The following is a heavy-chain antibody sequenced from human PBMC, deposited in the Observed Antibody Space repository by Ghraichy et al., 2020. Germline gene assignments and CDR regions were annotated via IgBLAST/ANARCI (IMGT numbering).Heavy chain of an antibody. CDR2: IFYTGVT. CDR3: ARGYYKILTGSVDF. J-gene: IGHJ4*02. D-gene: IGHD3-9*01. V-gene: IGHV4-39*01. CDR1: GGSISSSDYY. Sequence: SETLSLTCTVSGGSISSSDYYWGWIRQPPGKGLEWIGSIFYTGVTYYKSSLKSRVTMSVDTSRNQFSLNLSSVTAADTAVYYYARGYYKILTGSVDFWGQGTLVTVSS.